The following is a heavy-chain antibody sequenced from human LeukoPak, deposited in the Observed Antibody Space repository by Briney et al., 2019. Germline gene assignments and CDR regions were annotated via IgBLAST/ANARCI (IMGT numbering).Heavy chain of an antibody. CDR1: GGSFSGYY. J-gene: IGHJ3*02. CDR3: ARDGISSSTKPGAFDI. D-gene: IGHD6-6*01. Sequence: SETLSLTCAVYGGSFSGYYWSWIRQPPGKGLEWIGYIYHSGSTYYNPSLKSRVTISVDRSKNQFSLKLSSVTAADTAVYYCARDGISSSTKPGAFDIWGQGTMVTVSS. CDR2: IYHSGST. V-gene: IGHV4-34*01.